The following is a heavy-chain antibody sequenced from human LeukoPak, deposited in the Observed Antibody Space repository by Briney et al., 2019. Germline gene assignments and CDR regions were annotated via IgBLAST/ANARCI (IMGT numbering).Heavy chain of an antibody. CDR2: ISAYNGNT. V-gene: IGHV1-18*01. J-gene: IGHJ4*02. CDR1: GYAFTSYG. Sequence: ASVKVSCKASGYAFTSYGISWVRQAPGQGLEWMGWISAYNGNTNYAQKLQGRVTMTTDTSTSTAYMELRSLRSDDTAVYYCARLWSGESRFDYWGQRTLVTVSS. CDR3: ARLWSGESRFDY. D-gene: IGHD3-10*01.